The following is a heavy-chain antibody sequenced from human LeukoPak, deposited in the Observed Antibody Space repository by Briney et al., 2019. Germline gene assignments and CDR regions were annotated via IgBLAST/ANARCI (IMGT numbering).Heavy chain of an antibody. CDR1: GFTFDDYA. V-gene: IGHV3-9*01. D-gene: IGHD3-9*01. J-gene: IGHJ3*02. CDR3: AKDLAEDILTGFYLDAFDI. CDR2: TNWNSGSM. Sequence: GGSLRLSCAVSGFTFDDYAMHWVRQAPGKGLEWVSGTNWNSGSMGYADSVKGRFTISRDNAKNSLYLQMNSLRAEDTALYYCAKDLAEDILTGFYLDAFDIWGQGTMVTVSS.